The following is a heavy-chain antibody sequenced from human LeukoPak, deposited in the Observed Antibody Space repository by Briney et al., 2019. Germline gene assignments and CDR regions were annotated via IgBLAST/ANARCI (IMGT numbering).Heavy chain of an antibody. Sequence: KPGESLKISCKGSGYRFTSYWIGWVRQMPGKGLEWMGVVYPGDSDTRYSPSFQGQVTISADKSISTAYLQWSSLKASDTAMYYCARTPELGDVNWYFDLWGRGTLVTVSS. CDR3: ARTPELGDVNWYFDL. J-gene: IGHJ2*01. D-gene: IGHD7-27*01. V-gene: IGHV5-51*03. CDR2: VYPGDSDT. CDR1: GYRFTSYW.